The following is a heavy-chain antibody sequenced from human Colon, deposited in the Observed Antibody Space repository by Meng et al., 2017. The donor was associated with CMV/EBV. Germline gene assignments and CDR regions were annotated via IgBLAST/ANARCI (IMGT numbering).Heavy chain of an antibody. Sequence: GESLKISCSASGFTFSSYSMNWVRQAPGKGLEWVSSISSSSSYIYYADSVKGRFTISRDNAKNTLFLHMNTLRAEDTAVYYCAKDRFENSVNFFDSWGQGTLVTVSS. D-gene: IGHD2/OR15-2a*01. CDR3: AKDRFENSVNFFDS. J-gene: IGHJ4*02. CDR1: GFTFSSYS. CDR2: ISSSSSYI. V-gene: IGHV3-21*04.